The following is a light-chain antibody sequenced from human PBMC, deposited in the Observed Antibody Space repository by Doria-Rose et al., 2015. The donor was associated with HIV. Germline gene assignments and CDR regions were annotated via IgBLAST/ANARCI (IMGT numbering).Light chain of an antibody. CDR1: QSLLYTSNNY. V-gene: IGKV4-1*01. CDR2: WAS. Sequence: DIQVTQSPESLGMSLGERATLNCKSNQSLLYTSNNYIAWYQQKPGQPSKLLIYWASTRQSGVPARFSGSGSGTDFTLTISSLEAEDVAVYYCQQYYDTPSFGPGTTVDIK. CDR3: QQYYDTPS. J-gene: IGKJ3*01.